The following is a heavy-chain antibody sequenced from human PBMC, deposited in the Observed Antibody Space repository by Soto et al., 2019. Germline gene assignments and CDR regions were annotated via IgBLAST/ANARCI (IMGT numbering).Heavy chain of an antibody. D-gene: IGHD6-13*01. V-gene: IGHV4-34*01. CDR2: INHSGST. CDR1: GGSFSGYY. Sequence: SETLSLTCAVYGGSFSGYYWSWIRQPPGKGLEWIGEINHSGSTNYNPSLKSRVTISVDTSKNQFSLKLSSVTAADTAVYYCARRSSSWYGLDYWGQGTLVTVSS. CDR3: ARRSSSWYGLDY. J-gene: IGHJ4*02.